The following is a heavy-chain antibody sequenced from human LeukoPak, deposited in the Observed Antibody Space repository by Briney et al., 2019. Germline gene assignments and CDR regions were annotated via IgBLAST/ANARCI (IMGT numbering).Heavy chain of an antibody. CDR3: ASAPTGTYYFDY. V-gene: IGHV3-23*01. CDR2: ISGSGGST. CDR1: GFTFSSYA. J-gene: IGHJ4*02. Sequence: GGSLRLSCAASGFTFSSYAMSWVRQAPGKGLEWVSAISGSGGSTYYADSVKGRFTISRDNANNSLYLQMNSLRAEDTAVYYCASAPTGTYYFDYWGQGTLVTASS. D-gene: IGHD4-17*01.